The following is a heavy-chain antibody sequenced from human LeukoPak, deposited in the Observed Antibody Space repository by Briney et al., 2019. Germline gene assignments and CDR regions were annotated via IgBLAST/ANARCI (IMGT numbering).Heavy chain of an antibody. CDR3: ARDLSYDSSGYYASDS. Sequence: PGGSLRLSCAASGFTFSTYWMHWVRQAPGKGLVWVSRTNNDGSSTVYADSVKGRFTISRDNAKNTLYLQMNSLRAEDTAVYYCARDLSYDSSGYYASDSWGQGTLVTVSS. V-gene: IGHV3-74*01. CDR1: GFTFSTYW. J-gene: IGHJ4*02. CDR2: TNNDGSST. D-gene: IGHD3-22*01.